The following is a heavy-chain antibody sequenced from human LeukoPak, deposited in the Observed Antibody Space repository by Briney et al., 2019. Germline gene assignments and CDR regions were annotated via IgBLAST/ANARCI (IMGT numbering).Heavy chain of an antibody. J-gene: IGHJ4*02. CDR3: ARLGEMGLRYSADY. Sequence: PSETLSLTCTVSGGSISSNSYYWGWIRQPPGKGLEWIGYIYYSGSTNYNPSLKSRVTTSVDTSKNQFSLKLSSVTAADTAVYYCARLGEMGLRYSADYWGQGTLVTVSS. D-gene: IGHD5-18*01. V-gene: IGHV4-61*05. CDR1: GGSISSNSYY. CDR2: IYYSGST.